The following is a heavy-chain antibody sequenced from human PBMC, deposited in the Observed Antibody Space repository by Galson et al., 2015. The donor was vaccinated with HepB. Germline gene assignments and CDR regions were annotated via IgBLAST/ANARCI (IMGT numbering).Heavy chain of an antibody. V-gene: IGHV3-21*01. CDR2: ISGISSYI. Sequence: SLRLSCAASGFKFSDFPMNWVRQAPGKGLEWVSSISGISSYIYYADSVEGRFTISRDNARHSLHLQMSSLRVEDTAIYYCVRTSFDVGSNWFDPWGRGVLVTVSS. CDR1: GFKFSDFP. D-gene: IGHD1-26*01. J-gene: IGHJ5*02. CDR3: VRTSFDVGSNWFDP.